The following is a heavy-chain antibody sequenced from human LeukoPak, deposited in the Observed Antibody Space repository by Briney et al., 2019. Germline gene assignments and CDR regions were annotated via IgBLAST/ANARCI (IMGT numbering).Heavy chain of an antibody. CDR2: IIPIFGTA. V-gene: IGHV1-69*05. CDR3: ARDARIPYYFDY. Sequence: SVKVSCKASGGTFSSYAISWVRQAPGQGLEWMERIIPIFGTANYAQKFQGRATITTDESTSTAYMELSSLRSEDTAVYYCARDARIPYYFDYWGQGTLVTVSS. CDR1: GGTFSSYA. D-gene: IGHD2-15*01. J-gene: IGHJ4*02.